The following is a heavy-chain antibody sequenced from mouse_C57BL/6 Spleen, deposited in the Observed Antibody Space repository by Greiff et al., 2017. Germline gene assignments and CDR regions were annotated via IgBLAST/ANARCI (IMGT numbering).Heavy chain of an antibody. J-gene: IGHJ4*01. CDR1: GYTFTSYW. V-gene: IGHV1-64*01. CDR2: IHPNSGST. D-gene: IGHD2-3*01. CDR3: ARYDGYRYYAMDY. Sequence: QVHVKQPGAELVKPGASVKLSCKASGYTFTSYWMHWVKQRPGQGLEWIGMIHPNSGSTNYNEKFKSKATLTVDKSSSTAYMQLSSLTSEDSAVYYCARYDGYRYYAMDYWGQGTSVTVAS.